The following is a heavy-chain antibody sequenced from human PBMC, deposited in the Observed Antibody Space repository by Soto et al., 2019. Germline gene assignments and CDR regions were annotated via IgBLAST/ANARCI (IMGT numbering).Heavy chain of an antibody. D-gene: IGHD5-18*01. V-gene: IGHV4-34*01. J-gene: IGHJ4*02. CDR3: ARGSSTRQPVLQLCRHFDY. CDR1: GGSFSGYY. CDR2: INHSGST. Sequence: QVQLQQWGAGLLKPSETLSLTCAVYGGSFSGYYWSWIRQPPGKGLAWIGEINHSGSTNYNPSLKSRVTISVDTSKNQFSLKLSSVPAADTAVYYCARGSSTRQPVLQLCRHFDYWGQGTLVTVSS.